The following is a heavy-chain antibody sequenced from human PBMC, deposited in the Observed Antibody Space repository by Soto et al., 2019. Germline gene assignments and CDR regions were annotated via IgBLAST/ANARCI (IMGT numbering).Heavy chain of an antibody. V-gene: IGHV3-21*01. J-gene: IGHJ6*03. Sequence: GGSLRLSCAASGFTFSSYSMNWVRQAPGKGLEWVSSISSSSSYIYYADSVKGRFTISRDNAKNSLYLQMNSLRAEDTAVYYCARAEPYYYYMDVWGKGTTVTVS. CDR3: ARAEPYYYYMDV. CDR2: ISSSSSYI. CDR1: GFTFSSYS.